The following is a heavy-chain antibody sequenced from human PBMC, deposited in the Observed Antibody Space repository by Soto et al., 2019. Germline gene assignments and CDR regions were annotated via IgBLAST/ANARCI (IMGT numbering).Heavy chain of an antibody. CDR3: ALQTDDYSNFDY. V-gene: IGHV1-69*02. Sequence: QVQLVQSGSEVKKPGSSVKVSCKASGGTFRSYIISWVRQAPGQGLEWMGMIIPILGIANYAQKFQGRVKITAERSTSTAYMELSSLRSEYADHDYCALQTDDYSNFDYWGQGSLVTVSS. D-gene: IGHD4-4*01. CDR1: GGTFRSYI. J-gene: IGHJ4*02. CDR2: IIPILGIA.